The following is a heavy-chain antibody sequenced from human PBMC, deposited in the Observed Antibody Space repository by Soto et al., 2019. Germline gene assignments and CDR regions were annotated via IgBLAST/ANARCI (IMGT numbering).Heavy chain of an antibody. CDR2: ITSSSSTI. V-gene: IGHV3-48*01. CDR3: AKVDDSSGYYYRFGY. Sequence: GGSLRLSCAASGFTFSTYSMNWARQAPGKGLEWIAYITSSSSTIFYADSVKGRFTISRDNSKNTLYLQMNSLRAEDTAVYYCAKVDDSSGYYYRFGYWGQGTLVTVSS. D-gene: IGHD3-22*01. CDR1: GFTFSTYS. J-gene: IGHJ4*02.